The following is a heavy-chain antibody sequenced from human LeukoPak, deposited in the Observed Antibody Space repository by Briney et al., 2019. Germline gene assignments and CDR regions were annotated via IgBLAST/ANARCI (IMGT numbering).Heavy chain of an antibody. CDR2: IYSGGRT. CDR1: GCIVSRSY. Sequence: GSLSLSCACCGCIVSRSYMSGVGQAGAKGGEGVSVIYSGGRTYYADSVKGRFTISRDNSKNTLYLQMNSLRAEDTAVYYCASGSGSYRTPYYYMDVWGTGTTVTVSS. CDR3: ASGSGSYRTPYYYMDV. J-gene: IGHJ6*03. D-gene: IGHD3-10*01. V-gene: IGHV3-53*01.